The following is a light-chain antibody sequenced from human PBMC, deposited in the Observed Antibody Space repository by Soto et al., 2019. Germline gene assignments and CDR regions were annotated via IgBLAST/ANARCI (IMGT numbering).Light chain of an antibody. CDR3: QQYGSSAPIT. J-gene: IGKJ5*01. CDR1: ETVATN. CDR2: GAS. V-gene: IGKV3-20*01. Sequence: EIVLTQSPATLSLSPGERATLSCRASETVATNLAWYQQKPGQAPRLLIYGASIRATGIPDRFSGSGSGTDFTLTISRLEPEDFALYYCQQYGSSAPITFGQGTRLE.